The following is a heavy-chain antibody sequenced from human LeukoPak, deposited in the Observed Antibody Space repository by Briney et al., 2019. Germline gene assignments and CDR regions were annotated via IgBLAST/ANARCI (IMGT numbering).Heavy chain of an antibody. Sequence: ASVKVSCKASGYTFTNYGISWVRQAPGQGLEWMGWISAKNGNTDYAQKFQGRVTMTTDTSTSTAYMELRSLSSDDTAVYHCARRRYYGTSYYFDSWGQGTLVTVSS. V-gene: IGHV1-18*01. D-gene: IGHD3-16*01. CDR3: ARRRYYGTSYYFDS. CDR2: ISAKNGNT. J-gene: IGHJ4*02. CDR1: GYTFTNYG.